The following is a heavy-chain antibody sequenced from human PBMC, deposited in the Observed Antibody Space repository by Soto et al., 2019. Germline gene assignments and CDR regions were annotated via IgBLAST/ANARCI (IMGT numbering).Heavy chain of an antibody. J-gene: IGHJ5*02. CDR3: ARQGGVVRGVDNWFDP. Sequence: CIWIKKPPGKGLEWIGYIYHSGSTYYNPSLTGRVTLSLDTSRNQFSLKLTSVTAADTAVYYCARQGGVVRGVDNWFDPWGQGTLVTVSS. CDR2: IYHSGST. V-gene: IGHV4-30-2*04. D-gene: IGHD3-10*01.